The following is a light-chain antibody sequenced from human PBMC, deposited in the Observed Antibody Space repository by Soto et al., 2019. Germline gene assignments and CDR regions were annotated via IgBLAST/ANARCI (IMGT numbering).Light chain of an antibody. CDR2: GAS. J-gene: IGKJ1*01. V-gene: IGKV3-20*01. Sequence: EIVMTQSPATLSVSPVETTRLSCRASQSINSDVAWYQQKVGQTPRLLIYGASSRATGIPDRFSGSGSGTDFTLTISRLEPEDFAVYYCQQYGSSRTFGQGTKVDIK. CDR3: QQYGSSRT. CDR1: QSINSD.